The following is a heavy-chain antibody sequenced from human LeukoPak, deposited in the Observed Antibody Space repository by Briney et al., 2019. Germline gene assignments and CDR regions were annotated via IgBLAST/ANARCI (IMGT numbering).Heavy chain of an antibody. V-gene: IGHV4-39*01. CDR3: ARFTGYYFDY. CDR2: IYYSGST. CDR1: GGSISSSSYY. D-gene: IGHD1-14*01. Sequence: SETLSLTCTVSGGSISSSSYYWGWIRQPPGKGLEWIGSIYYSGSTYYNPSLKSRVTISVDTSKNQFSLKLSSVTAADTAVYYCARFTGYYFDYWGQGNLVTVSS. J-gene: IGHJ4*02.